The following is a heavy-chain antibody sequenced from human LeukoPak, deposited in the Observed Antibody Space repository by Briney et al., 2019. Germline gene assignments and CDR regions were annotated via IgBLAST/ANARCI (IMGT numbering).Heavy chain of an antibody. CDR3: EREGGSVNYNSFDY. CDR1: GFTFYDYG. Sequence: PGGSLRLSCAASGFTFYDYGMSWVRQAPGKGLEWVSSINWNGGSTGYADSVKGRFTISRDNAKNSLYLQMNSLRPEDTALYYFEREGGSVNYNSFDYWAREPWSPSPQ. CDR2: INWNGGST. D-gene: IGHD3-22*01. J-gene: IGHJ4*02. V-gene: IGHV3-20*04.